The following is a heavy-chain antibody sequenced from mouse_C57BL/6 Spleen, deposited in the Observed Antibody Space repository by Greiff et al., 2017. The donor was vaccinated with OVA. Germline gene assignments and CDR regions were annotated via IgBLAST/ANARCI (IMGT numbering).Heavy chain of an antibody. CDR1: GFSFNTYA. D-gene: IGHD1-1*01. CDR2: IRSKSNNYAT. CDR3: VRQDYYGSSFAY. V-gene: IGHV10-1*01. J-gene: IGHJ3*01. Sequence: EVQGVESGGGLVQPKGSLKLSCAASGFSFNTYAMNWVRQAPGKGLEWVARIRSKSNNYATYYADSVKDRFTISRDDSESMLYLQMNNLKTEDTAMYYCVRQDYYGSSFAYWGQGTLVTVSA.